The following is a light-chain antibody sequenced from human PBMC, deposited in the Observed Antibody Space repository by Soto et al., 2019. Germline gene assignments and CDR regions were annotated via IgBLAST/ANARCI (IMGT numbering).Light chain of an antibody. CDR3: QQYGSSSWT. CDR1: QSVSSSY. Sequence: EIALTQSPGTPSLSPGERATLSCRASQSVSSSYLAWYQQKPRQPPRLVMYATSSRATGIPARFSGSGSGTDFTLISSRVEPEDFAVYCCQQYGSSSWTFGQGTKVDIK. J-gene: IGKJ1*01. V-gene: IGKV3-20*01. CDR2: ATS.